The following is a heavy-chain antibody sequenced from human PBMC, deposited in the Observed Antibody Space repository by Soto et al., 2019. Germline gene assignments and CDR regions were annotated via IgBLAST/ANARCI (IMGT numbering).Heavy chain of an antibody. J-gene: IGHJ6*03. Sequence: GGSLRLSCAASGFTFSSYSMNWVRQAPGKGLEWVSSISSSSSYIYYADSVKGRFTISRDNAKNSLYLQMNSLRAEDTAVYYCARDLITIFGVVIKGCYMDVWGKGTTVTVSS. CDR3: ARDLITIFGVVIKGCYMDV. CDR2: ISSSSSYI. D-gene: IGHD3-3*01. V-gene: IGHV3-21*01. CDR1: GFTFSSYS.